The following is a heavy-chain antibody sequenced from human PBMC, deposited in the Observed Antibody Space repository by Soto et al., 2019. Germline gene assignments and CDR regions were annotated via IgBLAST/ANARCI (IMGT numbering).Heavy chain of an antibody. Sequence: SETLSLTCAVYGGSFSGYYWSWIRQPPGKGLEWIGEINHSGSTNYNPSLKSRVTISVDTSKNQFSLKLSSVTAADTAVYYCARGSSWHGLQGYWGQGTLVTVSS. CDR1: GGSFSGYY. D-gene: IGHD6-13*01. J-gene: IGHJ4*02. V-gene: IGHV4-34*01. CDR3: ARGSSWHGLQGY. CDR2: INHSGST.